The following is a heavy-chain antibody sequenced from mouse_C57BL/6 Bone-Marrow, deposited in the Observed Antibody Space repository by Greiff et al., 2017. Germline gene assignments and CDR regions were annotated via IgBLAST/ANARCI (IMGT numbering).Heavy chain of an antibody. Sequence: QVQLKQSGAELAKPGASVKLSCKASGYTFTSYWMHWVKQRPGQGLEWIGYINPSSGYTKYNQKFKDKATWTADNSSSTAYMQLSDLTYEDSAVYYCARSAVVASPFAYWGQGTLVTVSA. D-gene: IGHD1-1*01. V-gene: IGHV1-7*01. CDR3: ARSAVVASPFAY. CDR1: GYTFTSYW. CDR2: INPSSGYT. J-gene: IGHJ3*01.